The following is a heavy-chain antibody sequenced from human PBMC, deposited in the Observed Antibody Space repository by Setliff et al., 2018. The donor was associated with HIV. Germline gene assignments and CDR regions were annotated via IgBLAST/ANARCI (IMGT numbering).Heavy chain of an antibody. Sequence: SETLSLTCTVSGDSISSYYWSWIRQPPGKGLEWIGYIYYSGSTNYNPSLKSRVTISLVMSKNQFSLTLSSVTAADTAVYYCAKGAGFYGYYTFDHWGQGRQVTVSS. CDR3: AKGAGFYGYYTFDH. D-gene: IGHD4-17*01. V-gene: IGHV4-59*01. CDR2: IYYSGST. J-gene: IGHJ4*02. CDR1: GDSISSYY.